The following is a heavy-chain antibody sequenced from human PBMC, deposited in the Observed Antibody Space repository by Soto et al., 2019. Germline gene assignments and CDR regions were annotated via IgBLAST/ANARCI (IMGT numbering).Heavy chain of an antibody. J-gene: IGHJ6*02. Sequence: SETLSLTCTVSGGSISSYYWSWIRQPPGKGLEWIGYIYYSGSTNYNPSLKSRVTISVDTSKNQFSLKLSSVTAADTAVYYCAREETAAGTYRGDYYYYGMDVWGQGTTVTVSS. CDR2: IYYSGST. D-gene: IGHD6-13*01. CDR3: AREETAAGTYRGDYYYYGMDV. CDR1: GGSISSYY. V-gene: IGHV4-59*01.